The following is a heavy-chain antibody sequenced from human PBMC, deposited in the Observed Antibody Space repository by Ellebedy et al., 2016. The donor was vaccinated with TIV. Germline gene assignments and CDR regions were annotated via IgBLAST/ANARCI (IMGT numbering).Heavy chain of an antibody. D-gene: IGHD6-19*01. CDR3: TRGAGFAVAGLFDS. V-gene: IGHV1-18*01. CDR1: GYTFTSYS. J-gene: IGHJ4*02. Sequence: AASVKVSCKSSGYTFTSYSISWIRQAPGQGLEWMGWISIPNNYRHDGDNFQDRVTITADTSTNTTYMELRGLGSDDTATYYCTRGAGFAVAGLFDSWGRGTLVTVYS. CDR2: ISIPNNYR.